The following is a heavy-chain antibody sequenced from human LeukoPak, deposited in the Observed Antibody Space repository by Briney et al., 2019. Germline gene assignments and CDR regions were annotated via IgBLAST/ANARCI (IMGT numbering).Heavy chain of an antibody. D-gene: IGHD6-25*01. Sequence: ASVKVSCKASGYTFTGYYMHWVRQAPGQGLEWMGWINPNSGGTNYAQKFQGRVTMTRDTSISTAYMELSRLRSDDTAVYYCARVPSGGNKFDPWGQGTLVTVSS. CDR3: ARVPSGGNKFDP. V-gene: IGHV1-2*02. J-gene: IGHJ5*02. CDR1: GYTFTGYY. CDR2: INPNSGGT.